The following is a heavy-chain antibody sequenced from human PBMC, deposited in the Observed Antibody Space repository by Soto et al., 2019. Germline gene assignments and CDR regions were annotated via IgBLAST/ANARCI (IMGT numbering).Heavy chain of an antibody. CDR3: AREAAHGNWYLDL. Sequence: QVQLVESGGAVVQPGRSLRLSCAASGFTFGAYGMHWVRQSPGKGLEWVAVIGRDGSAKVYTDSVKGRFTMSRDNSMNTLHMQMDRLREEDTAVYYCAREAAHGNWYLDLWGRGTLVTVSS. V-gene: IGHV3-30*03. CDR2: IGRDGSAK. J-gene: IGHJ2*01. CDR1: GFTFGAYG.